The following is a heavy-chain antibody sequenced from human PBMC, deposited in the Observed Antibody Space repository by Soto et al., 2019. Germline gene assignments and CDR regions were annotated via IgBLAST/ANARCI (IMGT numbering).Heavy chain of an antibody. CDR1: GFTFSSYA. J-gene: IGHJ3*02. V-gene: IGHV3-23*01. Sequence: PGGSLRLSCAASGFTFSSYAMSWVRQAPGKGREWVSAISGSGGSTYYADSGKGRFTISRDNSKNTLYLQMNSLRAEDTAVYYCAKDEGSGYGAFDIWGQGTMVTVSS. CDR2: ISGSGGST. D-gene: IGHD3-3*01. CDR3: AKDEGSGYGAFDI.